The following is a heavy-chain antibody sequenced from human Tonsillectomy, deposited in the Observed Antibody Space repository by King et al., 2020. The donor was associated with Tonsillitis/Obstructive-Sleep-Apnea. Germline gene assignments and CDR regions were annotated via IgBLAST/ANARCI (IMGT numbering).Heavy chain of an antibody. J-gene: IGHJ5*02. V-gene: IGHV3-53*01. Sequence: VQLVESGGGLMQPGGSLRLSCAASGFTVSSTYMSWVRQAPGKGLEWVSVIYSSGPTYYADFVKGRFTISRDNSKNTLSLQMNNLRAEDTAIYFCARGNYYGSGHYYKGGWLDPWGQGTLVTVSS. CDR1: GFTVSSTY. D-gene: IGHD3-10*01. CDR3: ARGNYYGSGHYYKGGWLDP. CDR2: IYSSGPT.